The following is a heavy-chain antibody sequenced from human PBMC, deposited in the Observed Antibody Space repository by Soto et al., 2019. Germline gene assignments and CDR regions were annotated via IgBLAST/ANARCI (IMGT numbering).Heavy chain of an antibody. D-gene: IGHD2-2*01. CDR1: GYTFTSYA. V-gene: IGHV1-3*01. CDR2: INAGNGNT. Sequence: ASVKVSCKASGYTFTSYAMHWVRQAPGQRLEWMGWINAGNGNTKYSQKFQGRVTITTDTSTSTAYMEVRSLRFEDTAVYYCAGPPRGTSYGMDVWGQGTTVTVSS. J-gene: IGHJ6*02. CDR3: AGPPRGTSYGMDV.